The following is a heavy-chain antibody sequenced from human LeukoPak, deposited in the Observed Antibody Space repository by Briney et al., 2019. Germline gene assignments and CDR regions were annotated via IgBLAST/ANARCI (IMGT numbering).Heavy chain of an antibody. CDR3: ATNYYDSSRAASDY. CDR1: GITFSNYA. J-gene: IGHJ4*02. V-gene: IGHV3-23*01. D-gene: IGHD3-22*01. Sequence: GGSLRLSCAASGITFSNYAMNWVRRAPGKGLEWVSTISGSGGSAYYVDCVKGRFTISRDNSRNTLYLQMNSLRAEDTAVYYCATNYYDSSRAASDYWGQGTLVTVSS. CDR2: ISGSGGSA.